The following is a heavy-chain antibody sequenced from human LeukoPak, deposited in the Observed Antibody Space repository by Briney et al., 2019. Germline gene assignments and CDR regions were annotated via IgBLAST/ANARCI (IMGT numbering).Heavy chain of an antibody. J-gene: IGHJ6*03. Sequence: SETLSLTCTVSGGSISSSSYYWGWIRQPPGKGLEWIGSIYYSGSTYYNPSLKSRVTISVDTSKNQFSLKLNSVTAADTAVYYCARRGACSSTSCSCYMDVWGKGTTVTVSS. V-gene: IGHV4-39*07. CDR2: IYYSGST. CDR3: ARRGACSSTSCSCYMDV. CDR1: GGSISSSSYY. D-gene: IGHD2-2*01.